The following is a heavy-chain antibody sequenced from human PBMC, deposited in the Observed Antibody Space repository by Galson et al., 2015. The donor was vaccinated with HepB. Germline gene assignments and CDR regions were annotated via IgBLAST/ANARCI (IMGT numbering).Heavy chain of an antibody. CDR1: GYALTSYY. Sequence: SVKASCKAAGYALTSYYMHWVRQAPGQGLEWMGIINPSGGTTSYAQKFQGRVTMTRDTSTSTVHMYLSSLTSEDTAVYFCARDLVGYIDFWGQGTLVTVSS. J-gene: IGHJ4*02. V-gene: IGHV1-46*01. CDR3: ARDLVGYIDF. CDR2: INPSGGTT.